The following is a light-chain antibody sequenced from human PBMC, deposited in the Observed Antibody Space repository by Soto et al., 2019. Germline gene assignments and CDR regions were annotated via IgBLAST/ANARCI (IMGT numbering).Light chain of an antibody. CDR3: AAWDDSLAVV. CDR1: SSNIGSNT. CDR2: SNN. J-gene: IGLJ2*01. V-gene: IGLV1-44*01. Sequence: QSVLTQPPSASGTPGQRVTLSCSGSSSNIGSNTVNWYQQLPGTAPKLLIYSNNQRPSGVPDRFSGSKSGTSASLAISGLQSEYEADYYCAAWDDSLAVVFGGGTKVTVL.